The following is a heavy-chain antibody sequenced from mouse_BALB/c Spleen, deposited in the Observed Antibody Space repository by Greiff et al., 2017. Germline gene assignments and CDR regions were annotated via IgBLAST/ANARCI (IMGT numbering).Heavy chain of an antibody. D-gene: IGHD2-4*01. V-gene: IGHV5-17*02. Sequence: EVHLVESGGGLVQPGGSRKLSCAASGFTFSSFGMHWVRQAPEKGLEWVAYISSGSSTIYYADTVKGRFTISRDNPKNTLFLQMTSLRSEDTAMYYYARGLIYYDYDGFDYWGQGTTLTVSS. CDR3: ARGLIYYDYDGFDY. CDR2: ISSGSSTI. J-gene: IGHJ2*01. CDR1: GFTFSSFG.